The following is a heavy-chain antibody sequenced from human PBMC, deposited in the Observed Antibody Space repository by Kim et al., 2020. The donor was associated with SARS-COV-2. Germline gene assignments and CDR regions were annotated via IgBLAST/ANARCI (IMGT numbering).Heavy chain of an antibody. Sequence: SLKSRVTISVDTSKNQFSLKLSSVTAADTAVYYCARGGEGSYDFWSGYGYWGQGTLVTVSS. CDR3: ARGGEGSYDFWSGYGY. D-gene: IGHD3-3*01. J-gene: IGHJ4*02. V-gene: IGHV4-34*01.